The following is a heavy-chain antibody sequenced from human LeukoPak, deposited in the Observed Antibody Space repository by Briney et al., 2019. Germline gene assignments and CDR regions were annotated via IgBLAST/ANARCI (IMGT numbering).Heavy chain of an antibody. D-gene: IGHD1-1*01. CDR2: SGSGDST. J-gene: IGHJ4*02. Sequence: GGSLRLSCAASGFTFSSYAMSWVRQAPGKGLEWVSTSGSGDSTFYADSVKGRFTISRDNSKNTLYLQMNSLRAEDTAVYYCATLRKSFWIPEFDFWGQGTLVTVSS. CDR1: GFTFSSYA. CDR3: ATLRKSFWIPEFDF. V-gene: IGHV3-23*01.